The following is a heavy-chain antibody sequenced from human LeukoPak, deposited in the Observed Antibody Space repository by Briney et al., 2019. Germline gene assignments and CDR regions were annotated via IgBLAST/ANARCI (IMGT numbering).Heavy chain of an antibody. CDR3: ARGPKGDAFDI. CDR1: GGTFSSYA. J-gene: IGHJ3*02. CDR2: IIPIFGTA. V-gene: IGHV1-69*05. Sequence: ASVKVSCKASGGTFSSYAISWVRQAPGQGLEWMGRIIPIFGTANYAQKFQGRVTITTDESTSTAYMELSSLRSEDTAVYYCARGPKGDAFDIWGQGTMVTVFS.